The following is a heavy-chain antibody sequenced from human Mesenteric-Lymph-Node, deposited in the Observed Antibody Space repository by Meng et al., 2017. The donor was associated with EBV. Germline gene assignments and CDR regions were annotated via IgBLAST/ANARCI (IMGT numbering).Heavy chain of an antibody. V-gene: IGHV4-4*02. CDR3: ARLPPTTGYGTARSY. CDR2: IYHSSGTT. D-gene: IGHD6-13*01. CDR1: GGDISSSSW. J-gene: IGHJ4*02. Sequence: QLKGRGPGRGKPSGTLSPTGSVSGGDISSSSWGSWVRQPPGKGLEWLGEIYHSSGTTNYNPSLKSRVTISLDKSKNQFSLNLSSVTAADTAVYYCARLPPTTGYGTARSYWGQGTLVTVSS.